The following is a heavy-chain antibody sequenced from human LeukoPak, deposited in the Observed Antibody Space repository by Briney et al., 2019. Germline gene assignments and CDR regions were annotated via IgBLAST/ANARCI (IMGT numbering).Heavy chain of an antibody. D-gene: IGHD3-9*01. Sequence: TGGSLRLSCAASGFTFSSYEMNWVRQAPGKGLEWVSYISSSGSTIYYADSVKGRFTISRDNAKNSLYLQMNSLRAEDTAVYYCARDEWDYDILTGYYNVGGSGEGMDVWGQGTTVTVSS. CDR1: GFTFSSYE. J-gene: IGHJ6*02. V-gene: IGHV3-48*03. CDR2: ISSSGSTI. CDR3: ARDEWDYDILTGYYNVGGSGEGMDV.